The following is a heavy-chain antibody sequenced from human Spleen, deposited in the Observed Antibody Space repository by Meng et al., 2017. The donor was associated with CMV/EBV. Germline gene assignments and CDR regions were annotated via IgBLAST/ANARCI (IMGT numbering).Heavy chain of an antibody. CDR2: INHSGST. V-gene: IGHV4-34*01. Sequence: VPQAQWGDRLLHPSEPLSLTCACYGGSFSGYYWSWIRQPPGKGLERIGEINHSGSTNYTPSLKSRVTISVDTSKNQFSLKLSSVTAADMAVYYCARSGRFDYWGQGTLVTVSS. D-gene: IGHD1-14*01. CDR1: GGSFSGYY. CDR3: ARSGRFDY. J-gene: IGHJ4*02.